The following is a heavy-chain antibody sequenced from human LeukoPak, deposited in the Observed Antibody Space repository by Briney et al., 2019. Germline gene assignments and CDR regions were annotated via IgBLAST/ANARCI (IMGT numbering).Heavy chain of an antibody. CDR1: GGSFSGYY. J-gene: IGHJ3*02. D-gene: IGHD3-3*01. Sequence: SETLSLTCAVYGGSFSGYYWSWIRQPPGKGLEWTGEINHSGSTNYNPSLKSRVTISVDTPKNQFSLKLSSVTAADTAVYYCARPRLTYYDFWSGSDDAFDIWGQGTMVTVSS. CDR3: ARPRLTYYDFWSGSDDAFDI. CDR2: INHSGST. V-gene: IGHV4-34*01.